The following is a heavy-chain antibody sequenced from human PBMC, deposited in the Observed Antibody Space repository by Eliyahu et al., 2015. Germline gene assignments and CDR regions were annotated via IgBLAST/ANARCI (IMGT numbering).Heavy chain of an antibody. CDR3: ARRGDIVATTMTNWFDP. V-gene: IGHV4-34*01. CDR2: INHSWST. Sequence: QVQLQQWGAGLLKPSETLSLTCAVYGGSFSGYYWSWIRQPPGKGLEWIGEINHSWSTNYHPSLKSRVTISVDTSKNQFSLKLSSVTAADTAVYYCARRGDIVATTMTNWFDPWGQGTLVTVSS. J-gene: IGHJ5*02. D-gene: IGHD5-12*01. CDR1: GGSFSGYY.